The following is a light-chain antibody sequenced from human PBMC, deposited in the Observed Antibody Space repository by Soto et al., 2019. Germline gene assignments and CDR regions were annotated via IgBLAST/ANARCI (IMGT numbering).Light chain of an antibody. Sequence: EIVLTQSPGTLSLSPGERATLSCRTSQSVSNNYLAWYQQKPGQAPRLLIYGASSRATGIPDRFSGSGSGTDFTLSISRLEPEDFAVHYCQQYSRLWTFGQGTKVEIK. J-gene: IGKJ1*01. CDR3: QQYSRLWT. V-gene: IGKV3-20*01. CDR1: QSVSNNY. CDR2: GAS.